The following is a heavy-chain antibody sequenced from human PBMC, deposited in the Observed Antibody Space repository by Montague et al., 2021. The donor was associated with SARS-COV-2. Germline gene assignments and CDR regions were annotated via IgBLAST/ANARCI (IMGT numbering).Heavy chain of an antibody. CDR1: GGSFSGYY. Sequence: SETLSLTCAVYGGSFSGYYWSWIRQPPGKGLEWIGSIHYSGSTYYNPSLKSRVSISVDTSKNQFSLKLSSVTAADTAVYYCARLWDTVYYYYGMDVWGQGITVTVSS. CDR3: ARLWDTVYYYYGMDV. CDR2: IHYSGST. D-gene: IGHD1-26*01. V-gene: IGHV4-34*01. J-gene: IGHJ6*02.